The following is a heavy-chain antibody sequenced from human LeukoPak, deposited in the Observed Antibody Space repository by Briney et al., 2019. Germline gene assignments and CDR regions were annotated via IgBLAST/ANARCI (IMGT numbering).Heavy chain of an antibody. CDR2: INTNTGNP. CDR1: GYTLTELS. V-gene: IGHV7-4-1*02. J-gene: IGHJ2*01. Sequence: ASVKVSCKVSGYTLTELSMHWVRQAPGQGLEWMGWINTNTGNPTYAQGFTGRFAFSLDTSVSTAYLQITSLTAEDTAVYYCARDPGHSSRHFDLWGRGTLVTVSS. CDR3: ARDPGHSSRHFDL. D-gene: IGHD6-6*01.